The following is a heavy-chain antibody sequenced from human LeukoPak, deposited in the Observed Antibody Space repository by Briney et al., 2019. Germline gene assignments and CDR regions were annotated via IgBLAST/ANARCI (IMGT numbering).Heavy chain of an antibody. V-gene: IGHV4-34*01. J-gene: IGHJ4*02. Sequence: SETLSLTCAVYGGSFSGYYWSWIRQPPGKGLEWIGEINHSGSTNYNPSLKSRVTISVDTSKNQFSLKLSSVTAADTAVYYCARHLSPGYYFDYWGQGTLVTVSS. CDR1: GGSFSGYY. CDR3: ARHLSPGYYFDY. D-gene: IGHD2/OR15-2a*01. CDR2: INHSGST.